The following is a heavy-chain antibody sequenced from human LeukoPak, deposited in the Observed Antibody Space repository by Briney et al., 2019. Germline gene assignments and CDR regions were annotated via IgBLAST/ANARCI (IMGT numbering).Heavy chain of an antibody. J-gene: IGHJ4*02. CDR2: ISWNSGSI. CDR3: AKDIFPYGSGSYPFDY. V-gene: IGHV3-9*01. Sequence: GGSLRLSCAASGFTFDDYAMHWVRQAPGKGLEWVSGISWNSGSIGYADSVKGRFTISRDNAKNSLYLQMNSLRAEDTALYYCAKDIFPYGSGSYPFDYWGQGTLVTVSS. D-gene: IGHD3-10*01. CDR1: GFTFDDYA.